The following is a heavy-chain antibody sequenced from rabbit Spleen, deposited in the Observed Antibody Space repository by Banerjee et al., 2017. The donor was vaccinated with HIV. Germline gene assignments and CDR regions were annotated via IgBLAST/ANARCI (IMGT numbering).Heavy chain of an antibody. D-gene: IGHD1-1*01. V-gene: IGHV1S40*01. Sequence: QSLEESGGDLVQPGGSLQLSCKASGFDFSSYGVSWVRQGPGKGLEWIACIDTNDGDTDYANWPKGRFTISKTSSTTVTLQMTSLTAADTATYFCARDTSSSFSSYGMDLWGQGTLVTVS. CDR2: IDTNDGDT. J-gene: IGHJ3*01. CDR1: GFDFSSYG. CDR3: ARDTSSSFSSYGMDL.